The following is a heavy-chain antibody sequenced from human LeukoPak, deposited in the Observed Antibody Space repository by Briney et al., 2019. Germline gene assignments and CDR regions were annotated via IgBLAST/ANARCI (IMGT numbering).Heavy chain of an antibody. V-gene: IGHV4-59*01. D-gene: IGHD6-13*01. Sequence: SETLILTCTVSGGSISSYYWSWIGQPPGKGLEWIGYIYYSGSTNYNPSLKSRVTISVDTSKNQFSLKLSSVTAADTAVYYCARDGSSWVLDYWGQGTLVTVSS. J-gene: IGHJ4*02. CDR2: IYYSGST. CDR3: ARDGSSWVLDY. CDR1: GGSISSYY.